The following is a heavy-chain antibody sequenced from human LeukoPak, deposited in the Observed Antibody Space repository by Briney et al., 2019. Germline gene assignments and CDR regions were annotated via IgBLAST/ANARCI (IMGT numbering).Heavy chain of an antibody. D-gene: IGHD3-22*01. J-gene: IGHJ4*02. V-gene: IGHV5-51*01. CDR1: GYSFTSCW. Sequence: GESLKISCKGSGYSFTSCWIGWVRQMPGKGLEWTGIIYPGDSDTRYSPSFQGQVTISADKSISTAYLQWSSLKASDTAMYYCARRYYYDSSGYYSFDYWGQGTLVTVSS. CDR2: IYPGDSDT. CDR3: ARRYYYDSSGYYSFDY.